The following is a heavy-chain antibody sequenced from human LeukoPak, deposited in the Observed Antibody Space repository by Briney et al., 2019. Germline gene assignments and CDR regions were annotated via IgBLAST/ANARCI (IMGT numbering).Heavy chain of an antibody. CDR3: ARGIRDSSGWYYHPNYFDY. J-gene: IGHJ4*02. CDR2: IFYSGSP. D-gene: IGHD6-19*01. V-gene: IGHV4-59*01. Sequence: PSETLSLTCTVSGASISSYYWSWIRQPPGKGLEWIGYIFYSGSPNYNPSLKSRVTISLDTSKNQFSLKLSSVTAADTAVYYCARGIRDSSGWYYHPNYFDYWGQGTLVTVSS. CDR1: GASISSYY.